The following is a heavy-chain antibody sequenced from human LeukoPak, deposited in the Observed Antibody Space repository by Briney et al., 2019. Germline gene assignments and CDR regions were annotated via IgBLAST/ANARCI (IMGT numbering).Heavy chain of an antibody. CDR3: ARYRRSCSGGSCYEGQDY. CDR2: IYHSGST. Sequence: PSETLSLTCAVSGGSINSGGYSWSWIRQPPGKGLEWMGYIYHSGSTNYNPSLKSRVTISVDTSKNQFSLKLSSVTAADTAVYYCARYRRSCSGGSCYEGQDYWGQGTLVTVSS. V-gene: IGHV4-30-2*01. CDR1: GGSINSGGYS. J-gene: IGHJ4*02. D-gene: IGHD2-15*01.